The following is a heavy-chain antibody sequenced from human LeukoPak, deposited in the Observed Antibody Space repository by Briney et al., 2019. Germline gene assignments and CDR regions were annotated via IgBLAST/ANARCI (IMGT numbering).Heavy chain of an antibody. D-gene: IGHD3-22*01. J-gene: IGHJ3*02. CDR2: IIPILGIT. V-gene: IGHV1-69*04. Sequence: ASVKVSCKASGYTFTDYPMNWVRQAPGQGLEWMGRIIPILGITNYAQKFQGRVTITADKSTTTAYMELSSLRSEDTAVYYCARDRVIYYDSSGYGDAFDIWGQGTVVTVSS. CDR1: GYTFTDYP. CDR3: ARDRVIYYDSSGYGDAFDI.